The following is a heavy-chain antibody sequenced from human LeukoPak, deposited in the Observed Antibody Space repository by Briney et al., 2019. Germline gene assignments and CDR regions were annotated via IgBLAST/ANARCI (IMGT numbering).Heavy chain of an antibody. J-gene: IGHJ6*02. D-gene: IGHD2-21*02. CDR3: AKDTGPPYYITGVTATPYYGMDV. Sequence: PGGSLRLSCAASGFTFSDYWMTWVRQAPGKGLEWVANIKPDGSEKYYVDSVKGRFTISRDNAKNSLYLQMNSLRAEDTALYYCAKDTGPPYYITGVTATPYYGMDVWGQGTTVTVSS. CDR1: GFTFSDYW. V-gene: IGHV3-7*03. CDR2: IKPDGSEK.